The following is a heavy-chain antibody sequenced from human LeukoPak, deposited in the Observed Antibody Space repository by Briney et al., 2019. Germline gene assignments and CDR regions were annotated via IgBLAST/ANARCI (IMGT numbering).Heavy chain of an antibody. CDR2: ISSDGTNT. V-gene: IGHV3-74*01. CDR3: TRGPPDGSGNYYPGDF. D-gene: IGHD3-10*01. J-gene: IGHJ4*02. Sequence: PGGSLRLSCAASGFTFSSHWMHWVRQAPGKGLVWVSRISSDGTNTNYADSVKGRFTISRDNAKSTLYLQMNSLRVEDTAVYYCTRGPPDGSGNYYPGDFWGQGTLVTVSS. CDR1: GFTFSSHW.